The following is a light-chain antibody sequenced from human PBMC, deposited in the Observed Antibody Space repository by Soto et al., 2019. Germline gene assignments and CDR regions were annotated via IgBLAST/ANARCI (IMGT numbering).Light chain of an antibody. CDR3: QQYNNWPRT. CDR2: DAS. CDR1: QSVSSN. Sequence: VMTQSPATLSLSPGERATLSCRASQSVSSNLAWYQQKPGQAPRVLIYDASTTATGLPARFSGSGSGTEFTLTISSLQSEDFAVYYCQQYNNWPRTFGQGTKVDIK. J-gene: IGKJ1*01. V-gene: IGKV3-15*01.